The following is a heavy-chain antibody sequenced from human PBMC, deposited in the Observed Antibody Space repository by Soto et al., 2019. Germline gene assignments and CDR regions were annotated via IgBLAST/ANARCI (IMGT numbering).Heavy chain of an antibody. D-gene: IGHD1-26*01. Sequence: QVQLMQSGPEVRKPGASVRLSCETSGYNFNQYYIHWVRQAPGQGLEWMGIINLRGGTTEYAHKFRGRVTVTGYTSTKTAYMELRSLRSEDTAMYFCARGPEDSDVPRWDYWGQGTLVTVSS. V-gene: IGHV1-46*02. CDR3: ARGPEDSDVPRWDY. J-gene: IGHJ4*02. CDR2: INLRGGTT. CDR1: GYNFNQYY.